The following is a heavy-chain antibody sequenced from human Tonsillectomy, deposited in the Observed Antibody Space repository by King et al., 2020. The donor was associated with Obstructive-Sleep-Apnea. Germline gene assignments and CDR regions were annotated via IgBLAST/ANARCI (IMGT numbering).Heavy chain of an antibody. V-gene: IGHV3-49*03. Sequence: EVQTVESGGGLVQPGRSLRLSCTASGFSIDVYAMSWFRQAPGKGLEWVGFIRMKAYGGATHYAASAGGRFTISRDESENIAYLQMSSLKTEDTAMYYCSREGYDGNDSPNDAFDVWGQGTMVTVSS. CDR3: SREGYDGNDSPNDAFDV. J-gene: IGHJ3*01. CDR1: GFSIDVYA. D-gene: IGHD5-12*01. CDR2: IRMKAYGGAT.